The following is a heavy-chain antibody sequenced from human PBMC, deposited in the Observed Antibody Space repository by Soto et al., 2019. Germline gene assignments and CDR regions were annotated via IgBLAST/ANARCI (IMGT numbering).Heavy chain of an antibody. D-gene: IGHD2-8*01. CDR3: AREGCTNGVCYTPYYYYYGMDV. CDR2: ISAYNGNT. J-gene: IGHJ6*02. Sequence: SVKVSCKASGYAFTRYGISWVRQAPGQGLEWMGWISAYNGNTNYAQKLQGRVTMTTDTSTSTAYMELRSLRPDDTAVYYCAREGCTNGVCYTPYYYYYGMDVWGQGTTVTVSS. CDR1: GYAFTRYG. V-gene: IGHV1-18*04.